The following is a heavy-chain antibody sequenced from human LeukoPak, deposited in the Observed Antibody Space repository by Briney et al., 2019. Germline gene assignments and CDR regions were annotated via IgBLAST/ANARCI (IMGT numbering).Heavy chain of an antibody. J-gene: IGHJ4*02. CDR2: ISGSGGST. V-gene: IGHV3-23*01. D-gene: IGHD2/OR15-2a*01. CDR1: GFTFSSYA. Sequence: PGGSLRLSCAASGFTFSSYAMSWVRQAPGKGLEWVSAISGSGGSTYYADSVKGRFTISRDNSKNTLYLQMNSLRAEDTAVYYCTKLKGSTLTKWYIDYWGQGTLVTVSS. CDR3: TKLKGSTLTKWYIDY.